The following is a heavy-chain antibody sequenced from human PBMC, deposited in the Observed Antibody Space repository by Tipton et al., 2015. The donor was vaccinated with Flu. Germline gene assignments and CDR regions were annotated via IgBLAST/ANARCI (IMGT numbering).Heavy chain of an antibody. D-gene: IGHD4-17*01. J-gene: IGHJ4*02. CDR3: ARDGGQYGDCGH. CDR1: GYTFTSNH. V-gene: IGHV1-46*01. Sequence: QLVQSGAEVKKPGASVKVSCKTSGYTFTSNHMHWVRQAPGQGLEWMGIMNPRDETTTYAQRFQGRASMTSDTSTSTVYMELSSLRSDDTAVYYCARDGGQYGDCGHWGQGTLVTVSS. CDR2: MNPRDETT.